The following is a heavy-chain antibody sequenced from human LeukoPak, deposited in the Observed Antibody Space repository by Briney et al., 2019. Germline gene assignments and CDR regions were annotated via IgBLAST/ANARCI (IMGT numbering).Heavy chain of an antibody. J-gene: IGHJ4*02. Sequence: PGGSLRLSCAASGFSCSSYAMSWVRQAPERGVEWGSAFGGRVGSKNYADCVKGLFTLSRENSKKMPYMQMNSLRAADTDLYNCAKDLMVGVGATGGFDYWGQGTLVTVSS. CDR1: GFSCSSYA. CDR2: FGGRVGSK. D-gene: IGHD1-26*01. V-gene: IGHV3-23*01. CDR3: AKDLMVGVGATGGFDY.